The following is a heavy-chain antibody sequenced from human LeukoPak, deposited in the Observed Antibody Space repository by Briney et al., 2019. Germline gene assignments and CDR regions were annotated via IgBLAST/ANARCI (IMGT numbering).Heavy chain of an antibody. CDR3: AKKYNTGLDP. CDR2: INGSGGST. D-gene: IGHD1-14*01. V-gene: IGHV3-23*01. Sequence: HPGGSLRLSCAASGFTFSSYAMSWVRQAPGKGLEWVSDINGSGGSTYYADSVKGRFTISRDNFKNTLYLQMNSLRAEDTAVYYCAKKYNTGLDPWGQGTLVTVSS. CDR1: GFTFSSYA. J-gene: IGHJ5*02.